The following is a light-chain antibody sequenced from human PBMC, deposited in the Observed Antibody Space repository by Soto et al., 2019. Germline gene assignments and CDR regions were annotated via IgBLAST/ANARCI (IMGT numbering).Light chain of an antibody. Sequence: PVTLSVSPGDRATLSCRASQSISSNFAWYQQKPGQAPRLLIYASSTRATGIPARFSGSGSGTDFTLTISSLQSEDFAVYYCQQYINWLRTFGQGTKVDIK. CDR1: QSISSN. J-gene: IGKJ1*01. CDR3: QQYINWLRT. V-gene: IGKV3-15*01. CDR2: ASS.